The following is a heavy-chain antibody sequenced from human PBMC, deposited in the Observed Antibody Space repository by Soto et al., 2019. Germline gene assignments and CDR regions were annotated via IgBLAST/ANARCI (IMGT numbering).Heavy chain of an antibody. J-gene: IGHJ6*02. CDR2: VYSTGTT. D-gene: IGHD3-22*01. CDR1: GGSISGHY. CDR3: AREKDYYYSALDV. V-gene: IGHV4-4*07. Sequence: QVQLQESGSGLVKASETLSLTCNVSGGSISGHYWSWIRQPAGKGLEWIGRVYSTGTTDYNPSLEGRVTMSVDTSKSQFSLKLRSVTAADTAKYYCAREKDYYYSALDVWGQEITVAVSS.